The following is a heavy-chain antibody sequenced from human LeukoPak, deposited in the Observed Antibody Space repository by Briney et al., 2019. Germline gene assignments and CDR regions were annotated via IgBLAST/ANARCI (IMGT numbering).Heavy chain of an antibody. D-gene: IGHD2-15*01. CDR3: ARHLGYCSGGSCYWYFDL. Sequence: SETLSLTCTVSGGSISSSSYYWGWIRQPPGKGLEWIGSIYYSGSTYYNPSLKSRVTISEDTSKNQFSLKLSSVTAADTAVYYCARHLGYCSGGSCYWYFDLWGRGTLVTVSS. V-gene: IGHV4-39*01. J-gene: IGHJ2*01. CDR2: IYYSGST. CDR1: GGSISSSSYY.